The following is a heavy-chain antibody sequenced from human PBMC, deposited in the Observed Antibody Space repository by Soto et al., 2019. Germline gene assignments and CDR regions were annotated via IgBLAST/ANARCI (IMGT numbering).Heavy chain of an antibody. CDR1: GGSISSYY. D-gene: IGHD3-3*01. CDR2: IYYGGST. CDR3: ARVLPGFLEWSPHAFDI. J-gene: IGHJ3*02. V-gene: IGHV4-59*01. Sequence: SETLSLTCTVSGGSISSYYWSWIRQPPGKGLEWIGYIYYGGSTNYNPSLKSRVTISVDTSKNQFSLKLSSVTAADTAVYYCARVLPGFLEWSPHAFDIWGQGTMVTVSS.